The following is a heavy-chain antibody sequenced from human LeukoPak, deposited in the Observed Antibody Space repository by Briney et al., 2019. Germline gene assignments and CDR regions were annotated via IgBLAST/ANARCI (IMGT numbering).Heavy chain of an antibody. CDR2: IWYDGSNK. CDR3: ARHPVDIVATGYYYGKDV. J-gene: IGHJ6*02. Sequence: GGSLRLSCAASGFTFSSYGMHWVRQAPGKGLEWVAVIWYDGSNKYYADSVKGRFTISRDNSKNTLYLQMNSLRAEDTAVYYCARHPVDIVATGYYYGKDVWGQGTTVTVSS. D-gene: IGHD5-12*01. CDR1: GFTFSSYG. V-gene: IGHV3-33*01.